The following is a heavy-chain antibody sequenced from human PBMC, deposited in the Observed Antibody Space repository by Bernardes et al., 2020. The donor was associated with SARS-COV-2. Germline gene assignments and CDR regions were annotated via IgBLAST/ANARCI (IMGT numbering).Heavy chain of an antibody. D-gene: IGHD6-19*01. Sequence: GGSLRLSCAASGFTFSSYAMSWVRQDPGKGLEWVSAISGSGGSTYYADSVKGRFTISRDNSKNTLYLQMNSLRAEDTAVYYCAKDHSSGWYGFVDYFDYWGQGTLVTVSS. J-gene: IGHJ4*02. V-gene: IGHV3-23*01. CDR1: GFTFSSYA. CDR3: AKDHSSGWYGFVDYFDY. CDR2: ISGSGGST.